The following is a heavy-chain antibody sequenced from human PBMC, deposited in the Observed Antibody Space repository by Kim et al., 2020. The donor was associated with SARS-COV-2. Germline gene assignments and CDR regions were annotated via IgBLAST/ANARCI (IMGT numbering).Heavy chain of an antibody. CDR1: GGSFSGYY. V-gene: IGHV4-34*01. D-gene: IGHD3-22*01. J-gene: IGHJ3*02. CDR2: INHSGST. CDR3: ARGVETYYYDSVLGI. Sequence: SETLSLTCAVYGGSFSGYYWSWIRQPPGKGLEWIGEINHSGSTNYNPSLKSRVTISVDTSKNQFSPKLSSVTAADTAVYYCARGVETYYYDSVLGIWGQGTMVTVSS.